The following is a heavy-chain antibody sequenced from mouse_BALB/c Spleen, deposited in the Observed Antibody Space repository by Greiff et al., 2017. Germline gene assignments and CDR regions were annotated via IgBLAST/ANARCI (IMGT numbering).Heavy chain of an antibody. D-gene: IGHD2-13*01. CDR2: INPSNGGT. CDR3: TRHGDGFAY. J-gene: IGHJ3*01. V-gene: IGHV1S81*02. CDR1: GYTFTSYY. Sequence: VQLQQSGAELVKPGASVKLSCKASGYTFTSYYMYWVKQRPGQGLEWIGEINPSNGGTNFNEKFKSKATLTVDKSSSTAYMQLSSLTSEDSAVYYCTRHGDGFAYWGQGTLVTVSA.